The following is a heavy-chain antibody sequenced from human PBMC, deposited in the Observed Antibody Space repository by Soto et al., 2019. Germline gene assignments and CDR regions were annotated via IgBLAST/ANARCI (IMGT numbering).Heavy chain of an antibody. D-gene: IGHD3-3*01. V-gene: IGHV4-39*01. CDR1: GGSISVTDYY. CDR2: IYYTGST. J-gene: IGHJ5*02. Sequence: QLQLQESGPGLVKPSETLSLTCTVSGGSISVTDYYWGWFRQTPGKGLEWIGNIYYTGSTYYSPSLKRRLSMSVDTSKSQFSLNLNSVTAADTAVYYCARLPRYDFWTWGQGILVTVSS. CDR3: ARLPRYDFWT.